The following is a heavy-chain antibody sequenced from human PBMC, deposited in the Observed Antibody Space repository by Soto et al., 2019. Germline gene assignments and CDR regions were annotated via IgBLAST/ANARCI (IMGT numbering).Heavy chain of an antibody. V-gene: IGHV4-34*01. CDR3: ARGRGYSYGLDP. Sequence: SDTLSLTCAVDSGSFSTYYCSWTRQPPGKGLEWIGEIHPSGDTDYNPSLSNRVTISLDTSKNQFSLSLSSVTAADTAVYYCARGRGYSYGLDPWGQGTLVTVS. CDR2: IHPSGDT. J-gene: IGHJ5*02. D-gene: IGHD5-18*01. CDR1: SGSFSTYY.